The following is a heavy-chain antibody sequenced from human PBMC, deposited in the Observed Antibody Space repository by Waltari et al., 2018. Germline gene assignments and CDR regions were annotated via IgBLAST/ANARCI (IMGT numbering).Heavy chain of an antibody. CDR1: GGAISSHY. D-gene: IGHD3-16*01. Sequence: QVPLQESGPGLAKPSETLSLTCPVSGGAISSHYWSSIRQPPGKGLELIGYSYYSGSTNYNPSLKSRVTISVDTSKNQFSLKLSSVTAADTAVYYCARGGSYIDYWGQGTLVTVSS. V-gene: IGHV4-59*11. CDR3: ARGGSYIDY. CDR2: SYYSGST. J-gene: IGHJ4*02.